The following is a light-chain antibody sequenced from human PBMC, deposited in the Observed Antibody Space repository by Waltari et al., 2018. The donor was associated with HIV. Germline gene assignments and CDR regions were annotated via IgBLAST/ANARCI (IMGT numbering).Light chain of an antibody. Sequence: SSVLTQPPSVSVAPGPTVNMTCEGNNVGSKDVHWYQQKPGQAPVLVVYDDSDRPSGIPERFSGSKSGNTATLSISRVEVGDGADYYCQVWDIISAYVIFGGGTKLTVL. J-gene: IGLJ2*01. V-gene: IGLV3-21*02. CDR3: QVWDIISAYVI. CDR2: DDS. CDR1: NVGSKD.